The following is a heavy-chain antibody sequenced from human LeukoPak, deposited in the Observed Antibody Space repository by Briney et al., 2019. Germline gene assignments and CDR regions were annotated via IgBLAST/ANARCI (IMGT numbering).Heavy chain of an antibody. D-gene: IGHD6-19*01. V-gene: IGHV4-39*01. CDR2: IYYSGST. J-gene: IGHJ4*02. Sequence: SETLSLTCTVSGGSISSSSYYWGWIRQPPGKGLERIGSIYYSGSTYYNPSLKSRVTISVDTSKNQFSLKLSSVTAADTAVYYCARQGSSGWDLDYWGQGTLVTVSS. CDR1: GGSISSSSYY. CDR3: ARQGSSGWDLDY.